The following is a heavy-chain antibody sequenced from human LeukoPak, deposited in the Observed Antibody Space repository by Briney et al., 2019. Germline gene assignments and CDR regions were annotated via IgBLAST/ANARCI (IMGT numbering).Heavy chain of an antibody. CDR3: AREGQLWRSGDAFDI. CDR1: GGSINSYY. Sequence: SETLSLTCTVSGGSINSYYWSWIRQPPGKGLEWIGYIYYSGSTNYNPSLKSRVTISVDTSKNQFSLKLSSVTAADTAVYYCAREGQLWRSGDAFDIWGQGTMVTVSS. CDR2: IYYSGST. V-gene: IGHV4-59*01. D-gene: IGHD5-18*01. J-gene: IGHJ3*02.